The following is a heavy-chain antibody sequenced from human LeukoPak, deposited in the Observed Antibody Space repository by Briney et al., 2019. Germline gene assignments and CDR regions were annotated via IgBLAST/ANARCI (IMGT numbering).Heavy chain of an antibody. J-gene: IGHJ3*01. CDR1: GFIFSSYA. Sequence: GGSLRLSCRASGFIFSSYALNWVRRAPGQGLEWVSSISSSSGDIYYTDSVKGRFTISRDNARKSLYLQMNSLRVEDTAVYYCVRDYGGSSGAFDLWGKGQWSPSLQ. CDR2: ISSSSGDI. V-gene: IGHV3-21*01. CDR3: VRDYGGSSGAFDL. D-gene: IGHD4-23*01.